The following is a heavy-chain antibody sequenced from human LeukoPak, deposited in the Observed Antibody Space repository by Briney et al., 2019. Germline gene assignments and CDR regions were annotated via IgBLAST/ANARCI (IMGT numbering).Heavy chain of an antibody. Sequence: GGSLRLSCAASGFTFSRYAMSWVRQAPGKGLEWVSGISGSDGSTYYADSVKGRFTISRDNSKNTLYLQMNSLRAEDTAVYYCAKSLSVGATTYYFDYWGQGTLVTVSS. V-gene: IGHV3-23*01. J-gene: IGHJ4*02. CDR2: ISGSDGST. CDR3: AKSLSVGATTYYFDY. D-gene: IGHD1-26*01. CDR1: GFTFSRYA.